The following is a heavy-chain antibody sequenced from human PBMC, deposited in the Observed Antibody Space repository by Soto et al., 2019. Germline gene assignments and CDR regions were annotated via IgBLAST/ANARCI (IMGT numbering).Heavy chain of an antibody. Sequence: QLQLQESGSGLVKRSQTLSLTCAVSGDSISSGGYSWNWIRQPPGKGLEWIGYIYHSGGTDYNPSLKSRVTITVDSSNNQFSLKLSSVTAADTAVYYCARDSRSGYYLDYWGQGTLVTVSS. J-gene: IGHJ4*02. CDR3: ARDSRSGYYLDY. CDR1: GDSISSGGYS. CDR2: IYHSGGT. D-gene: IGHD3-22*01. V-gene: IGHV4-30-2*01.